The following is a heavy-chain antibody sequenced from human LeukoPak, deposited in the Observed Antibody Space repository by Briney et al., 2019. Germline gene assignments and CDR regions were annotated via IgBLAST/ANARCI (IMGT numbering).Heavy chain of an antibody. V-gene: IGHV4-4*07. CDR1: GGSTSTYY. CDR3: ARLAGTDAFDV. J-gene: IGHJ3*01. Sequence: PSETLSLTCTVSGGSTSTYYWSWIRQPAGKGLEWIGRIYTSGNTNYNPSLKSRATMSVDTSKNQFSLKLSSVTAADTAVYYCARLAGTDAFDVWGQGTMVTVSS. D-gene: IGHD6-19*01. CDR2: IYTSGNT.